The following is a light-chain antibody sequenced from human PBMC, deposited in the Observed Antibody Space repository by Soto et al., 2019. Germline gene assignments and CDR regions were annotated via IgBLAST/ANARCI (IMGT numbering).Light chain of an antibody. CDR2: EVS. J-gene: IGLJ1*01. Sequence: QSVLTQPASVSASPGQSITISCTGTSSDVGGYNYVSWFQQHPGKAPKLMIYEVSNRPSGVSNRFSGSKSDNTASLTISGLQAEDEADYYCSSYISTNTPYVFGTGTKVTVL. CDR3: SSYISTNTPYV. V-gene: IGLV2-14*01. CDR1: SSDVGGYNY.